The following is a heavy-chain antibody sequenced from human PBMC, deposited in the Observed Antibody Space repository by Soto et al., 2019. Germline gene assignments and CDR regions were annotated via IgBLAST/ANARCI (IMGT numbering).Heavy chain of an antibody. CDR2: IRTVRYGGTT. Sequence: GSLRLSCTASGFMFGDYGMTWFRKAPGRGLEWVSFIRTVRYGGTTDYAASVRGRFIISRDDSKGIVYLQMNSLKIEDTAVYYCTRGVAAADPDGGYWGQGTLVTVSS. D-gene: IGHD6-13*01. J-gene: IGHJ4*02. V-gene: IGHV3-49*03. CDR1: GFMFGDYG. CDR3: TRGVAAADPDGGY.